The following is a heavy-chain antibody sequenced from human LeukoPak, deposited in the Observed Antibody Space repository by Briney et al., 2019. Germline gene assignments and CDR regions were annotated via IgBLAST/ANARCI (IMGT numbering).Heavy chain of an antibody. J-gene: IGHJ5*02. CDR1: GASLSSYY. Sequence: NPSETLSLTCSVSGASLSSYYWDWLRQSPGKRLEWIGYISDTGKTDANPSLKSRVSISLDTSKKQCSLRLRSVTCADSAVYYFATGYYEPFATWGPGILVTVSS. CDR3: ATGYYEPFAT. CDR2: ISDTGKT. D-gene: IGHD3-22*01. V-gene: IGHV4-59*01.